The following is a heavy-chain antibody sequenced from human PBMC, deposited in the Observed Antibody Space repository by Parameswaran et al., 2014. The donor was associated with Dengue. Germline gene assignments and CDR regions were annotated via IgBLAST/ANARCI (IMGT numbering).Heavy chain of an antibody. CDR3: ARARYCSSTSCYTLPDLAYMDV. J-gene: IGHJ6*03. Sequence: KWIRQPQEGLEWVSYISSSGSTIYYADSVKGRFTISRDNAKNSLYLQMNSLRAEDTAVYYCARARYCSSTSCYTLPDLAYMDVWGKGTTVTVSS. CDR2: ISSSGSTI. D-gene: IGHD2-2*02. V-gene: IGHV3-48*03.